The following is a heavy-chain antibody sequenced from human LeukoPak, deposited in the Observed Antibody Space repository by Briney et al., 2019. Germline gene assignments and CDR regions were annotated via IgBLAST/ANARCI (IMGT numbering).Heavy chain of an antibody. CDR1: GFTFSSYS. CDR2: ISSSSSYI. CDR3: ASTVGAISYFDY. J-gene: IGHJ4*02. Sequence: PGGSLRLSCAASGFTFSSYSMNWVRQAPGKGLEWVSSISSSSSYIYYADSVKGRFTISRDNAKNSLYLQMNSLRAEDTAVYYCASTVGAISYFDYWGQGTLVTVSS. D-gene: IGHD1-26*01. V-gene: IGHV3-21*01.